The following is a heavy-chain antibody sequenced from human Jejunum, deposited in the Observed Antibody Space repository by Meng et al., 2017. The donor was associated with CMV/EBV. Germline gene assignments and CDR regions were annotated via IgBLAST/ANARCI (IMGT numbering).Heavy chain of an antibody. CDR3: ARGPRGNSEVD. Sequence: CPFSCGSIKRYTHYWCCNRQLPGKGLEWIGYIYSSGTVYYNPSLKSRVTISVDTSKNEFSLNLNSVTAADTAVYYCARGPRGNSEVDWGQGALVTVSS. V-gene: IGHV4-31*03. CDR1: CGSIKRYTHY. D-gene: IGHD4-23*01. CDR2: IYSSGTV. J-gene: IGHJ4*02.